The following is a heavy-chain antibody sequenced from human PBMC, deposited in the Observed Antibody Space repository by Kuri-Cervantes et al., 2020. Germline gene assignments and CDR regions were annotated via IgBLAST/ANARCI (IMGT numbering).Heavy chain of an antibody. CDR2: INAGNGNT. CDR1: GYTFTSYA. J-gene: IGHJ4*02. Sequence: VSVKVSCKGSGYTFTSYAMHWVRQAPGQRLEWMGWINAGNGNTKYSQKFQGRVTITRDTSASTAYMELSSLRSEDTAVYYCARGRGYSGRYFDYWGQGTLVTVSS. V-gene: IGHV1-3*01. D-gene: IGHD5-12*01. CDR3: ARGRGYSGRYFDY.